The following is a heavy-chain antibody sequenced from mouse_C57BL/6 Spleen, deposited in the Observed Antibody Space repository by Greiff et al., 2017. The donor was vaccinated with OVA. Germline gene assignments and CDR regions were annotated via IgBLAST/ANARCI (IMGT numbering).Heavy chain of an antibody. D-gene: IGHD2-2*01. CDR1: GFNIKDYY. CDR2: IDPEDGDT. CDR3: TNYYGYDADFDY. V-gene: IGHV14-1*01. Sequence: VQLQQSGAELVRPGASVKLSCTASGFNIKDYYMHWVKQRPEQGLEWIGRIDPEDGDTEYAPKFQGKATMTADTSSNTAYLQLSSLTSEDTAVYYCTNYYGYDADFDYWGQGTTLTVSS. J-gene: IGHJ2*01.